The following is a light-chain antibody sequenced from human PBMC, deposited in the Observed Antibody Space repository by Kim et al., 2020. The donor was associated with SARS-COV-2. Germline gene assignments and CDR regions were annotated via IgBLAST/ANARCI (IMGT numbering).Light chain of an antibody. J-gene: IGKJ1*01. Sequence: QMTQSPSTLSAFVGDSVIMTCRASESITNWLAWYQHKPRKAPKVLIYQASTLYSGVPSRFSGSGYGTEFTLTISSLQPDDLATYYCQHYSTQSEFGLGTKVEIK. CDR3: QHYSTQSE. CDR2: QAS. CDR1: ESITNW. V-gene: IGKV1-5*03.